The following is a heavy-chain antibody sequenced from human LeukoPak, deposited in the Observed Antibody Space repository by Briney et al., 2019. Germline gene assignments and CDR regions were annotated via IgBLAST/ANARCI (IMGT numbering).Heavy chain of an antibody. CDR1: GGSISSGDYY. V-gene: IGHV4-30-4*01. CDR2: IYHSGST. CDR3: ARHDDIPIYRNGLNV. J-gene: IGHJ6*02. D-gene: IGHD1-14*01. Sequence: SQTLSLTCTVSGGSISSGDYYWSWIRQPPGKGLEWIGYIYHSGSTYYNPSLKSRVTISVDTSKNQLSLQVISVTAADTAVYYCARHDDIPIYRNGLNVWGQGTTVTVSS.